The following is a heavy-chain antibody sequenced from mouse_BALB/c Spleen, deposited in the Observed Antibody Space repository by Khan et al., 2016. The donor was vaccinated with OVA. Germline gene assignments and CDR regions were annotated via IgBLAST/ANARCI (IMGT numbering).Heavy chain of an antibody. Sequence: QIQLVQSGPELKKPGETVKISCKASGYTFTNYGMNWVKQAPGKALKWMGWINTCTGEPTYADDFKGRFAFSLETSASTAYLQINNLKNEDTATYFCARVGNYWYFDVWGAGTTVTVSS. CDR1: GYTFTNYG. V-gene: IGHV9-3-1*01. CDR3: ARVGNYWYFDV. D-gene: IGHD2-1*01. J-gene: IGHJ1*01. CDR2: INTCTGEP.